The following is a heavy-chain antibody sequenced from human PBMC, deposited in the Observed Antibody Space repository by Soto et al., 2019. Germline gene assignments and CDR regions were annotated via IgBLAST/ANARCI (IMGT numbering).Heavy chain of an antibody. CDR3: ARDEAGITIFGVVIY. CDR1: GFTFSSYA. Sequence: QVQLVESGGGVVQPGRSLRLSCAASGFTFSSYAMHWVRQAPGKGLEWVAVISYDGSNKYYADSVKGRFTISRDNSKNTLYLQMNSLRAEDTAVYYCARDEAGITIFGVVIYWGQGTLVTVSS. V-gene: IGHV3-30-3*01. CDR2: ISYDGSNK. J-gene: IGHJ4*02. D-gene: IGHD3-3*01.